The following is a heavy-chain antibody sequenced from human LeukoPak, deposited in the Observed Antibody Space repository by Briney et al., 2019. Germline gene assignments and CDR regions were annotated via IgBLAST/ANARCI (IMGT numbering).Heavy chain of an antibody. CDR2: IYTSGST. D-gene: IGHD6-13*01. J-gene: IGHJ5*02. CDR1: GGSLSPYS. Sequence: SETLSLTCIVSGGSLSPYSWSWIRQPAGKGLEWIGRIYTSGSTNYNPSLRSRVTTSLDTSKNQFSLKLSSVTAADTAVYYCARDNAGGIGLGFDPWGQGTLVTVSS. CDR3: ARDNAGGIGLGFDP. V-gene: IGHV4-4*07.